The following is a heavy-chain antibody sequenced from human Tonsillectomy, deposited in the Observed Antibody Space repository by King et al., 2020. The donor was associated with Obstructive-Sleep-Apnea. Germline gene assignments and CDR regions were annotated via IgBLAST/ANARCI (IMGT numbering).Heavy chain of an antibody. CDR2: IHWDDDK. J-gene: IGHJ4*02. D-gene: IGHD3-10*01. CDR1: RFSLSTRGVG. CDR3: ARLHYYGSGSYLGPFDY. Sequence: TLKESGPTLVKPTQTLTLTCTFSRFSLSTRGVGVGWIRQPPGKALEWLALIHWDDDKRYRPSLKSRLTITKDTSKNQVVLTMTNMNPVDTATYYCARLHYYGSGSYLGPFDYWDQGTLVTVSS. V-gene: IGHV2-5*02.